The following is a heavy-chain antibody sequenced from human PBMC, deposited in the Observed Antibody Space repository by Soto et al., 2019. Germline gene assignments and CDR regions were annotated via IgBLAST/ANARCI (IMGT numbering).Heavy chain of an antibody. CDR3: ARLNGRSVATIGDYYYYMDV. Sequence: WETLSLTCTVSGGSISSYYWSWIRQPPGKGLEWIGYIYYSGSTNYNPSLKSRVTISVDTSKNQFSLKLSSVTAADTAVYYCARLNGRSVATIGDYYYYMDVWGKGTTVTVSS. V-gene: IGHV4-59*08. CDR1: GGSISSYY. D-gene: IGHD5-12*01. CDR2: IYYSGST. J-gene: IGHJ6*03.